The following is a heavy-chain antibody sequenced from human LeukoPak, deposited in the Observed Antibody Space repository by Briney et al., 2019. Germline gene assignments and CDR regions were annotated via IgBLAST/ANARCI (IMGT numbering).Heavy chain of an antibody. CDR3: ARSPSTGLYPFDY. Sequence: SETLSLTCAVYGGSFSGYYWSWIRQPPGKGLEWIGETNHSGSTNYNPSLKSRVTISVDTSKNQFSLKLSSVTAADTAVYYCARSPSTGLYPFDYWGQGTLVTVSS. V-gene: IGHV4-34*01. J-gene: IGHJ4*02. CDR1: GGSFSGYY. D-gene: IGHD3-16*02. CDR2: TNHSGST.